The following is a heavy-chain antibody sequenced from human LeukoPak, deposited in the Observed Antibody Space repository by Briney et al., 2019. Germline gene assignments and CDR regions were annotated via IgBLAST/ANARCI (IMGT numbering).Heavy chain of an antibody. J-gene: IGHJ3*02. CDR2: ISSSSSYI. CDR3: ARDTSPYGPEDAFDI. Sequence: PGGSLRLSCAASGFTFSSYSMNWVRQAPGKGLGWVSSISSSSSYIYYADSVKGRFTISRDNAKNSLYLQMNSLRAEDTAVYYCARDTSPYGPEDAFDIWGQGTMVTVSS. CDR1: GFTFSSYS. V-gene: IGHV3-21*01. D-gene: IGHD4-17*01.